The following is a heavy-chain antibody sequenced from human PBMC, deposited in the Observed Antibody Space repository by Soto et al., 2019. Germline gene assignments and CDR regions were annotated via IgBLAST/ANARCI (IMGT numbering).Heavy chain of an antibody. V-gene: IGHV1-46*01. CDR3: ARDPSAMVYYYYGMDV. CDR2: INPSGGST. Sequence: ASVKVSCKASGYTFTSYYMHWVRQAPGQGLEWMGIINPSGGSTIYAQKFQGRVTMTRDTSTSTVYMELSSLRSEDTAVYYCARDPSAMVYYYYGMDVWGQGTTVTVSS. J-gene: IGHJ6*02. CDR1: GYTFTSYY. D-gene: IGHD5-18*01.